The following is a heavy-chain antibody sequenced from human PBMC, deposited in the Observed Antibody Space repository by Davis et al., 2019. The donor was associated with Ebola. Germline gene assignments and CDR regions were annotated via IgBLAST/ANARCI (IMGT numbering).Heavy chain of an antibody. CDR3: ARDAAARPYYFDY. D-gene: IGHD6-6*01. V-gene: IGHV3-30-3*01. Sequence: PGGSLRLSCVASGFTFSSYAIHWVRQAPGKGLEWVAVISYDGSNKYYADSVKGRFTISRDNSKNTLYLQMNSLRAEDTAVFYCARDAAARPYYFDYWGQGTLVTVSS. CDR2: ISYDGSNK. CDR1: GFTFSSYA. J-gene: IGHJ4*02.